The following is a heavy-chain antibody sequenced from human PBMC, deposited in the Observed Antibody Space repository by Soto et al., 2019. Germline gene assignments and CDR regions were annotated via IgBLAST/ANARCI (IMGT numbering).Heavy chain of an antibody. D-gene: IGHD3-10*01. J-gene: IGHJ4*02. CDR1: GGTFSSYT. CDR2: IIPILGIA. Sequence: QVQLVQSGAEVKKPGSSVKVSCKASGGTFSSYTISWVRQAPGQGLEWMGRIIPILGIANYAQKFQGRVTITADKSTSTAYMELSSMRSEDKAVYYCAREEYHYGSGAFFDSWGQGTLVTVSS. V-gene: IGHV1-69*08. CDR3: AREEYHYGSGAFFDS.